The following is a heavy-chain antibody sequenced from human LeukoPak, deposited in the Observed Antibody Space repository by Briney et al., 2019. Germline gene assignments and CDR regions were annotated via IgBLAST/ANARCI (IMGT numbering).Heavy chain of an antibody. J-gene: IGHJ4*02. V-gene: IGHV1-2*02. CDR3: ARGRDKTTSPAIDY. CDR2: ISPKSGDT. D-gene: IGHD2-2*01. CDR1: GYTFSGYY. Sequence: GASVKVSCKASGYTFSGYYMHWVRQAPGQGHEWMGWISPKSGDTNYAQNSQGRVTMTRDTSISTAYMELSRLTSDDTAVYYCARGRDKTTSPAIDYWGQGTLVTVSS.